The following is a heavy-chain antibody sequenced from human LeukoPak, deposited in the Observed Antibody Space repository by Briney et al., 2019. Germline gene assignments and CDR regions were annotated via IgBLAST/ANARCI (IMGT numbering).Heavy chain of an antibody. V-gene: IGHV1-18*01. J-gene: IGHJ4*02. CDR3: ARGDYGDKFDY. Sequence: ALVKVSCKASGYTFDTYGISSVRHAPGQGLEWMGWISAYNGNTNYAQNTNYAQKLQGRVTMTTETSTSTAYMEVRSLRADDTAVYYCARGDYGDKFDYWGQGTLVTISS. D-gene: IGHD4-17*01. CDR2: ISAYNGNTNYAQNT. CDR1: GYTFDTYG.